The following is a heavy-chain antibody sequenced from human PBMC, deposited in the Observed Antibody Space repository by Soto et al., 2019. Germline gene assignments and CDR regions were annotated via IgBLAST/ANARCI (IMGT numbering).Heavy chain of an antibody. Sequence: SETLSLTCTVSGGSISTYYWNWIRQPPGKGLEWIGYIYYGGSANYNPSLKSRVTISVDTSNKQFSLKLSSVTAADTAVYYCARGGHCTNGVCSALDYWGQGTLVTVSS. CDR2: IYYGGSA. CDR3: ARGGHCTNGVCSALDY. D-gene: IGHD2-8*01. V-gene: IGHV4-59*01. CDR1: GGSISTYY. J-gene: IGHJ4*02.